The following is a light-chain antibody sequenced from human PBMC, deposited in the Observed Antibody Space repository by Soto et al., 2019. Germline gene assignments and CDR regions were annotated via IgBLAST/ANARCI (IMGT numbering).Light chain of an antibody. V-gene: IGLV2-14*01. CDR3: SSYTRSNTLYVV. Sequence: QSVLTQPASVSGSPGQSITISCTGTSSDVGGYNYVSWYQQHPGKAPKLMIYDVSNRPSGVSIRFSGSKSGNTASLTISGLQAEDEADYYCSSYTRSNTLYVVFGGGTKLTVL. CDR1: SSDVGGYNY. J-gene: IGLJ2*01. CDR2: DVS.